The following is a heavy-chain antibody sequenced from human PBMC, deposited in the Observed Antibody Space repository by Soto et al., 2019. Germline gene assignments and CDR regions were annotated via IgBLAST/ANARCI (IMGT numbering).Heavy chain of an antibody. D-gene: IGHD3-10*01. V-gene: IGHV3-30-3*01. Sequence: HPGGSLRLSCAASGFTFTLYAIHRVRQAPGKGLEWVAVISHDGSIKYYTDSVKGRFTISRDNSLHTVYLQMNSLGPEDTAVYFCARSSGVSTPDFDYWGQGALVTVSS. CDR2: ISHDGSIK. J-gene: IGHJ4*02. CDR3: ARSSGVSTPDFDY. CDR1: GFTFTLYA.